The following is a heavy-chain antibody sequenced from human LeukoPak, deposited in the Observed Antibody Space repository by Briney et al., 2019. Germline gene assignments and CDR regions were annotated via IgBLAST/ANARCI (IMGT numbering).Heavy chain of an antibody. CDR3: ARGDVEMATITVFDY. CDR2: INHSGGST. V-gene: IGHV1-46*01. J-gene: IGHJ4*02. Sequence: GASVKVSCKASGYTFTSYYMHWVRQAPGQGLEWMGIINHSGGSTSYAQKFQGRVTMPRDTSTSTVYMELSSLRSEDTAVYYGARGDVEMATITVFDYWGQGTLVTVSS. D-gene: IGHD5-24*01. CDR1: GYTFTSYY.